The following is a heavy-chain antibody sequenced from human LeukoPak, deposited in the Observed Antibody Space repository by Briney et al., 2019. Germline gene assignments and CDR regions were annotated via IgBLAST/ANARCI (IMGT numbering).Heavy chain of an antibody. J-gene: IGHJ4*02. CDR2: ISGSGGST. CDR1: GFTFSGYA. Sequence: GGSLRLSCAASGFTFSGYAMSWVRQAPGKGLEWVSAISGSGGSTYYADSVKGRFTISRDNSKNTLYLQMNSLRAEDTAVYYCAKYGQLWPRDLYYFDYWGQGTLVTVSS. D-gene: IGHD3-10*01. V-gene: IGHV3-23*01. CDR3: AKYGQLWPRDLYYFDY.